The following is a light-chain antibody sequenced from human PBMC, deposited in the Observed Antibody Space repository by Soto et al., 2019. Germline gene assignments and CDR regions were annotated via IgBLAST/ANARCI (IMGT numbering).Light chain of an antibody. Sequence: QSALTQPASVSGSPGQSVTISCTGTSSDVGGSYNLASWYQQHPGKAPKLMIYEVNNRPSGVSDRFSGSRAGDTASLTISGLQAEDEADYYCCSYADSSTWVFAAGTKLTVL. CDR1: SSDVGGSYNL. CDR2: EVN. CDR3: CSYADSSTWV. V-gene: IGLV2-23*02. J-gene: IGLJ3*02.